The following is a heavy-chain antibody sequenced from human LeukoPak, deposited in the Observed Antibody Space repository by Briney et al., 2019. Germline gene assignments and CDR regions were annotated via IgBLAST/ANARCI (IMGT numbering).Heavy chain of an antibody. CDR1: GYTFTSYG. Sequence: ASVKVSCKASGYTFTSYGITWVRQAPGHGLEWMGWISAYNGNTNYAQKFQGRVTMTTDTSTSTVYMELRGLRSDDTAAYYCARGQWRDCSSTSCYVNPFDYWGQGTLVTVSS. V-gene: IGHV1-18*01. CDR2: ISAYNGNT. CDR3: ARGQWRDCSSTSCYVNPFDY. D-gene: IGHD2-2*01. J-gene: IGHJ4*02.